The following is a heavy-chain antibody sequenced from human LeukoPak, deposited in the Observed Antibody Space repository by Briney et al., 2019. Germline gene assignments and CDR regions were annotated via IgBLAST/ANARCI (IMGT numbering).Heavy chain of an antibody. J-gene: IGHJ6*03. D-gene: IGHD2-2*01. CDR3: ARDGQYQLPNYYYYYMDV. V-gene: IGHV3-33*01. Sequence: GGSLRLSCAASGFTFSSNGMHWVRQAPGKGLEWVAVIWYDGSNKYYADSVKGRFTISKDNSRNTPYLQMNSLRAEDTAVYYCARDGQYQLPNYYYYYMDVWDKGTTVTVSS. CDR2: IWYDGSNK. CDR1: GFTFSSNG.